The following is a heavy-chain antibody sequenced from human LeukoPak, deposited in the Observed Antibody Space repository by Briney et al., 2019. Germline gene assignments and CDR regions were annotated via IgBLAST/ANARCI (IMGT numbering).Heavy chain of an antibody. J-gene: IGHJ4*02. CDR1: GFTLSSYA. D-gene: IGHD2-2*02. CDR2: ISGSGGST. V-gene: IGHV3-23*01. Sequence: PGGSLRLSCAASGFTLSSYAMSWVRQAPGKGLEWVSAISGSGGSTYYADSVKGRFTISRDNSKNTLYLQMNSLRAEDTAVYYCAKAFGGVPAAISFDYWGQGTLATVSS. CDR3: AKAFGGVPAAISFDY.